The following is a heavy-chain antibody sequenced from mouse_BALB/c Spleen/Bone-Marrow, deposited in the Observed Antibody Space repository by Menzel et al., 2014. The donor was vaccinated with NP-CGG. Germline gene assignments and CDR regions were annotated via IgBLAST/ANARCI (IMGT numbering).Heavy chain of an antibody. J-gene: IGHJ3*01. CDR3: ARGAYGNYFAWFAY. D-gene: IGHD2-1*01. Sequence: DVKLVESGGGLVQPGGSLRLSCAPSGFTFTDYYMSWVRQPPGKALEWLGFIRNKANGYTTEYSASVKGRFTISRDNSQSILYLQMNTLRAEDSATYYCARGAYGNYFAWFAYWGQGTLVTVSA. CDR2: IRNKANGYTT. CDR1: GFTFTDYY. V-gene: IGHV7-3*02.